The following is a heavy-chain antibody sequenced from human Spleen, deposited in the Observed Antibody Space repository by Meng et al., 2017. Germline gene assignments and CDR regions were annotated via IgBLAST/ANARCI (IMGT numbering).Heavy chain of an antibody. CDR2: INPSGGST. J-gene: IGHJ4*02. CDR3: ARSPSGGYYDSSGYRTSKYYFDY. Sequence: ASVKVSCKAFGYTFTSYYIQWVRQAPGQGLEWMGIINPSGGSTSYAQKFQGRVTMTRDTSTSTVYMELSSLRSEDTAVYYCARSPSGGYYDSSGYRTSKYYFDYWGQGTLVTVSS. D-gene: IGHD3-22*01. CDR1: GYTFTSYY. V-gene: IGHV1-46*01.